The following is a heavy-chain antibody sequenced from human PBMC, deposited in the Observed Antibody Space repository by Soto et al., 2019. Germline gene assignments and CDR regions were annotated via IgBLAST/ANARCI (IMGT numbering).Heavy chain of an antibody. CDR3: AKVGYDFWSGYLRPDFDY. CDR2: ISGSGGST. CDR1: GFTFSSYA. J-gene: IGHJ4*02. D-gene: IGHD3-3*01. Sequence: GGSLRLSCAASGFTFSSYAMSWVRQAPGKGLEWVSAISGSGGSTYYADSVKGRFTISRDNSKNTLYLQMNSLRAEDTALYYCAKVGYDFWSGYLRPDFDYWGQGTLVTVSS. V-gene: IGHV3-23*01.